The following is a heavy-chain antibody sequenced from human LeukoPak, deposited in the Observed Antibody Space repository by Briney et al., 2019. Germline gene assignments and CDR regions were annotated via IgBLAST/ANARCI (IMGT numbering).Heavy chain of an antibody. CDR3: ARVRVTAMSYYYYGMDV. CDR1: GGSVSSGSYY. CDR2: IYYSGST. V-gene: IGHV4-61*01. D-gene: IGHD2-21*02. Sequence: PSETLSLTCTVSGGSVSSGSYYWSWIRQPPGKGLEWIGYIYYSGSTNYHPSLKSRVTISVDTSKNQFSLKLSSVTAADTAVYYCARVRVTAMSYYYYGMDVWGQGTTATVSS. J-gene: IGHJ6*02.